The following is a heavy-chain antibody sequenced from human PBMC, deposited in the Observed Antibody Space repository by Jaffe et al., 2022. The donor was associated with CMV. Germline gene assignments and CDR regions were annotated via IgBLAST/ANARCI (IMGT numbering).Heavy chain of an antibody. CDR3: AKDGQSGYGSGSYYNAPYYYYGMDV. V-gene: IGHV3-9*01. D-gene: IGHD3-10*01. J-gene: IGHJ6*02. Sequence: EVQLVESGGGLVQPGRSLRLSCAASGFTFDDYAMHWVRQAPGKGLEWVSGISWNSGSIGYADSVKGRFTISRDNAKNSLYLQMNSLRAEDTALYYCAKDGQSGYGSGSYYNAPYYYYGMDVWGQGTTVTVSS. CDR1: GFTFDDYA. CDR2: ISWNSGSI.